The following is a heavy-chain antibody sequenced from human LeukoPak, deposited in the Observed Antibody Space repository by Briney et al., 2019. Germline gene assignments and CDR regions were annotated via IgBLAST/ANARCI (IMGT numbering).Heavy chain of an antibody. J-gene: IGHJ5*02. CDR2: ISGSGGST. V-gene: IGHV3-23*01. D-gene: IGHD3-10*01. CDR3: ARDQIWFGDGGWFDP. Sequence: GGSLRLSCADSGLTFSSYAMSWVRQAPGKGLEWVSGISGSGGSTYYTDSVRGRFTISRDNSKNTLYLQMNSLRAEDTAVYYCARDQIWFGDGGWFDPWGQGTLVTVSS. CDR1: GLTFSSYA.